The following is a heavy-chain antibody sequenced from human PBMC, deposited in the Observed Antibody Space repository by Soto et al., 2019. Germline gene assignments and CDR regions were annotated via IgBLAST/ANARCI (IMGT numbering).Heavy chain of an antibody. CDR3: GHLGYPSYYFDY. CDR2: IYWDDDK. CDR1: GFSLSTSEVG. J-gene: IGHJ4*02. Sequence: QITLKESGPTLVKPTQTLTLTCTFSGFSLSTSEVGVGWIRQPPGKALEWLALIYWDDDKRYSPSLKSRLTIPTATSKNQVVLTMTNIDPVDTATYDCGHLGYPSYYFDYWGQGTLVTVSS. V-gene: IGHV2-5*02. D-gene: IGHD3-22*01.